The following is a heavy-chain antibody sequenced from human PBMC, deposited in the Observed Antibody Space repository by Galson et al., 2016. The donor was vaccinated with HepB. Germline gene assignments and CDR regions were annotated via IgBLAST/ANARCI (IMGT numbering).Heavy chain of an antibody. CDR3: ARAAVVPGARMVFDP. Sequence: ETLSLTCTVSGASINDSTWWTWVRQAPGRGLEWIGEIYHTGTSNNNPFLSSRFTLSIDTSKNQFSLNLTSATAADTAFYYCARAAVVPGARMVFDPWGQGTLVTVSS. D-gene: IGHD2-2*01. CDR1: GASINDSTW. V-gene: IGHV4-4*02. J-gene: IGHJ5*02. CDR2: IYHTGTS.